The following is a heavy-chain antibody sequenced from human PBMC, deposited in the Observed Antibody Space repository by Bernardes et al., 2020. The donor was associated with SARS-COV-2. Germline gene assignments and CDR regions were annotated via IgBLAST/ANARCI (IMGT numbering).Heavy chain of an antibody. V-gene: IGHV4-59*01. J-gene: IGHJ6*02. Sequence: SETLSLTCTVSGGFISSYYWSWIRQPPGKGLEWIGYIYYSGSTNYNPSLKSRVTISVDTPKNQFSLKLSSVTAADTAVYYCAREGISYYYHYGMDVWGQGTTVTVSS. CDR1: GGFISSYY. CDR3: AREGISYYYHYGMDV. CDR2: IYYSGST. D-gene: IGHD3-3*02.